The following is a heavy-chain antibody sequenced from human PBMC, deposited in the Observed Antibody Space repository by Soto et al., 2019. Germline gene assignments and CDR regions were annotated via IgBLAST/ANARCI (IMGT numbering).Heavy chain of an antibody. CDR1: GFSFSTFW. CDR2: INSDGSST. CDR3: ARDFEY. V-gene: IGHV3-74*01. Sequence: EVQLEESGGGLVQPGGSLRLSCEASGFSFSTFWMHWVRQAPGKGLVWVSRINSDGSSTYYADSVKGRVTISRDNAKNTLYLQLNSLRPEDTAVYYCARDFEYWGQGTLVTVSS. J-gene: IGHJ4*02.